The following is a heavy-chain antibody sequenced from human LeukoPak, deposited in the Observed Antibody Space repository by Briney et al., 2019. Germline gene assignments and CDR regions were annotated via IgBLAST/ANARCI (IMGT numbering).Heavy chain of an antibody. J-gene: IGHJ4*02. CDR1: GYSFTTYW. V-gene: IGHV5-51*01. CDR2: IYPGDSDT. D-gene: IGHD1-20*01. CDR3: ARHNNWAFDY. Sequence: PGESLKISCKGSGYSFTTYWIGWVRQMPGKGLEWMGIIYPGDSDTRYSPSFQGQVTISADRSITTAYLQWNTLQASDTAIYYYARHNNWAFDYWDRGTLLTVSS.